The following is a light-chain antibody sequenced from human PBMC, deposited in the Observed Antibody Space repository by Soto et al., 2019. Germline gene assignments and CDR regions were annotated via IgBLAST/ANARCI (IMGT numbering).Light chain of an antibody. CDR1: SSDVSGYNY. CDR2: EVS. CDR3: SSFAGNNNLV. Sequence: QSALTQPPSASGSPGQSVTISCTGTSSDVSGYNYVSWYQQHPGKAPKLMISEVSKRPSGVPDRFSGSKSGNTASLTVSGFQAEDEADYYCSSFAGNNNLVFGGGTKLTVL. V-gene: IGLV2-8*01. J-gene: IGLJ2*01.